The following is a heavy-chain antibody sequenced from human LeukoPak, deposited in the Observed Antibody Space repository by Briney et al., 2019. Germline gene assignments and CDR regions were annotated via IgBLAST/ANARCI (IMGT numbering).Heavy chain of an antibody. CDR2: IRRKAHGGTT. CDR3: TRVTYYYDNSGYFHFDS. V-gene: IGHV3-49*04. Sequence: GGSLRLSCTTSGFTVGDDSMSWVRQAPGKGLEWVSFIRRKAHGGTTEYAASVKGRFSSSRDDSKSIAYLQMNSLKTEDTAVYFCTRVTYYYDNSGYFHFDSWGQGSLVTVSS. J-gene: IGHJ4*02. CDR1: GFTVGDDS. D-gene: IGHD3-22*01.